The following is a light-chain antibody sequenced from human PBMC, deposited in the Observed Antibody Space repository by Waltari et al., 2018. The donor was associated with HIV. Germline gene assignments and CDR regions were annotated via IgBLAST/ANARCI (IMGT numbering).Light chain of an antibody. Sequence: QSVLTQPPSASGTPGQRVTISCSGSNSNIGTEYVYWYHQLPGAAPRLRIYRDNQRPSGVPDLFSGSKSGTSASLAISGLRSEDESDYYCAAWDDSLGGVIFGGGTKLPVL. CDR2: RDN. CDR1: NSNIGTEY. CDR3: AAWDDSLGGVI. V-gene: IGLV1-47*01. J-gene: IGLJ2*01.